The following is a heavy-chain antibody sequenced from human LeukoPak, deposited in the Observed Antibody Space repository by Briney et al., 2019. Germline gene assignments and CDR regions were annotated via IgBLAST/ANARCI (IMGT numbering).Heavy chain of an antibody. CDR1: GFTFRAYA. D-gene: IGHD3-10*01. J-gene: IGHJ4*02. Sequence: GGSLRLSCAASGFTFRAYAMHWVRQAPGKGLEWLAAISNDGTIQYYADSVKGRFTISRDNSRNIMNLQTDSLRPEDTALYYCARAMVRGVIPYWGEGTLVTVPS. V-gene: IGHV3-30*04. CDR2: ISNDGTIQ. CDR3: ARAMVRGVIPY.